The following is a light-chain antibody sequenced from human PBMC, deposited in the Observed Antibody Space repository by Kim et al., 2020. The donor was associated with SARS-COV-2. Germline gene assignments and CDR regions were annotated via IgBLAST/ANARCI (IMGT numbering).Light chain of an antibody. CDR2: GGS. Sequence: LMTQSPATLSVSPGETATLSCRASQSVTMKVAWYQQKAGQGPRLLIYGGSTRATGVPTRFSGSGSGREFTLTIGSLQSEDFAIYHCQQYNDWPLNFGGGTKVDIK. CDR3: QQYNDWPLN. CDR1: QSVTMK. J-gene: IGKJ4*01. V-gene: IGKV3-15*01.